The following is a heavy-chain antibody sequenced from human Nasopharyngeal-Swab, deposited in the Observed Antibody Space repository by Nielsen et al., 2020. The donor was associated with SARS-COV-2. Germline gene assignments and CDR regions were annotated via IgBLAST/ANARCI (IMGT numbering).Heavy chain of an antibody. Sequence: GESLKISCAASGFTFSSYAMHWVRQAPGKGLEWVAVISYDGSNKYYADSVKGRFTISRDNSKNTLYLQMNSLRAEDTAVYYCARGARGFYYDSSGYSNSDYWGQGTLVTVSS. D-gene: IGHD3-22*01. CDR1: GFTFSSYA. J-gene: IGHJ4*02. V-gene: IGHV3-30*04. CDR2: ISYDGSNK. CDR3: ARGARGFYYDSSGYSNSDY.